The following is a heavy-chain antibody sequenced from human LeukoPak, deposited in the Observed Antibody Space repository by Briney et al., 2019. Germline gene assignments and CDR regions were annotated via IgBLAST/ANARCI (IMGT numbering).Heavy chain of an antibody. Sequence: GVSLRLSCAASGFTFSSYSRNWVRQAPGKGLEWVSSISSSSSYIYYADSVKGRFTISRDNAKNSLYLQMNSLRAEDTAVYYCARDLYSYGYVGDYWGQGTLVTVSS. CDR3: ARDLYSYGYVGDY. J-gene: IGHJ4*02. CDR1: GFTFSSYS. D-gene: IGHD5-18*01. CDR2: ISSSSSYI. V-gene: IGHV3-21*01.